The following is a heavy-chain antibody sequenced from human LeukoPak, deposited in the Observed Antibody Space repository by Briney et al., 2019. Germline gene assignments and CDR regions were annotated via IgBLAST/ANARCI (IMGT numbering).Heavy chain of an antibody. Sequence: GGSLRLSCAASGFTFSSYAMHWVRQAPGKGLEWVAVISYDGSNKYYADSVKGRFTISRDNSKNTLYLQMNSLRAEDTAVYYCARAFSPPDYYDSSGYSWWGQGTLVTVSS. CDR2: ISYDGSNK. D-gene: IGHD3-22*01. CDR3: ARAFSPPDYYDSSGYSW. V-gene: IGHV3-30-3*01. J-gene: IGHJ4*02. CDR1: GFTFSSYA.